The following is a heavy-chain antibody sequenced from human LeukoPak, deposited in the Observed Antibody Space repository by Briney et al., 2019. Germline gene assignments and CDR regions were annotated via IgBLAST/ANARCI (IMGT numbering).Heavy chain of an antibody. CDR3: AREAVTRNYFDY. V-gene: IGHV3-53*01. CDR2: IYSGGST. CDR1: GFTVSSNY. Sequence: GGSLRLSCTASGFTVSSNYMNRVRQAPGKGLEWVSVIYSGGSTYYADSVKGRFTISRDNSKNTLFLQMNSLRAEDTAVYYCAREAVTRNYFDYWGQGTLVTVSS. D-gene: IGHD4-17*01. J-gene: IGHJ4*02.